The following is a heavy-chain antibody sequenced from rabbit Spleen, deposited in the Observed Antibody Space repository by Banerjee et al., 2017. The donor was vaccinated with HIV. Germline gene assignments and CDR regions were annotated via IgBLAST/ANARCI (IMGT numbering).Heavy chain of an antibody. Sequence: QEQLVESGGGLVQPEGSLTLTCTVSGFDFSINYVMRWVRQAPGKGLEWIASIYPTNGVSYYANWAKGRFTISKTSSTTVTLQMTSLTAADTATYFCGRSSYAGYAGNDYGINLWGPGTLVTVS. J-gene: IGHJ4*01. CDR2: IYPTNGVS. V-gene: IGHV1S45*01. CDR3: GRSSYAGYAGNDYGINL. D-gene: IGHD4-2*01. CDR1: GFDFSINYV.